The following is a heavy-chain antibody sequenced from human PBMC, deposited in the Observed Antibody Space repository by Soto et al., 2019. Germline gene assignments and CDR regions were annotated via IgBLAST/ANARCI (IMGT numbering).Heavy chain of an antibody. V-gene: IGHV3-30-3*01. CDR3: ASDSSSSPYYYGMDV. Sequence: QVQLVESGGGVVQPGRSLRLSCAASGFTFSSYAMHWVRQAPGKGLEWVAVISYDGSNKYYADSVKGRFTISRDNSKNTLYLQMNSLRAEDTAVYYCASDSSSSPYYYGMDVWGQGTTVTVSS. J-gene: IGHJ6*02. D-gene: IGHD6-6*01. CDR2: ISYDGSNK. CDR1: GFTFSSYA.